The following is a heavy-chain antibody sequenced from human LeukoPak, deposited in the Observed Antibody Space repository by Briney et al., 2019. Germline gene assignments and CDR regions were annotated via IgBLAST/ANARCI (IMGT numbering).Heavy chain of an antibody. CDR2: IHPGDSDT. CDR1: GYSFTSYW. V-gene: IGHV5-51*01. CDR3: ASTSYDFRSGYLY. Sequence: GESLKISCKGSGYSFTSYWIGWVRQMPGKGLEWMGIIHPGDSDTRYSPSSQGQVTISADKSISTAYLQWSSLKASDTAVYYCASTSYDFRSGYLYWGQGTLVTVSS. D-gene: IGHD3-3*01. J-gene: IGHJ4*02.